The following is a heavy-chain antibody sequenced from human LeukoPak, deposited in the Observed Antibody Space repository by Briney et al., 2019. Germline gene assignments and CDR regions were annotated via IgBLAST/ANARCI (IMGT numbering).Heavy chain of an antibody. Sequence: GGSLRLSCAASGFTFSSYAMHWVRQAPGKGLEWVAVISYDGSNKYYADSVKGRFTISRDNSKNTPYLQMNSLRAEDTAVYYCARRTKDDSSGYSLAADYWGQGTLVTVSS. CDR2: ISYDGSNK. D-gene: IGHD3-22*01. J-gene: IGHJ4*02. CDR1: GFTFSSYA. V-gene: IGHV3-30*04. CDR3: ARRTKDDSSGYSLAADY.